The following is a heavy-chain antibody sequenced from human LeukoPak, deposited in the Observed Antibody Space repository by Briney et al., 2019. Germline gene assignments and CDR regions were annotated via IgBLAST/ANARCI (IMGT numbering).Heavy chain of an antibody. J-gene: IGHJ5*02. D-gene: IGHD2-15*01. CDR3: ARSIVVVVAATPELYNWFDP. CDR2: IIPIFGTA. Sequence: SVKVSCKASGGTFSSYAISWVRQAPGQGLEWMGGIIPIFGTANYAQKFQGRVTITTDESTSTAYMELSSLRSEDTAVYYCARSIVVVVAATPELYNWFDPWGQGTQVTVSS. CDR1: GGTFSSYA. V-gene: IGHV1-69*05.